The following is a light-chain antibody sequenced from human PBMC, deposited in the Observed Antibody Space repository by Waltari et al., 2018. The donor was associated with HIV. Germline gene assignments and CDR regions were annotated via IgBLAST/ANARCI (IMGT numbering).Light chain of an antibody. V-gene: IGKV3-11*01. CDR3: QQRSNWPGVFT. Sequence: EIVLTQSPATLSLSPGERATLSCRASQSVSSYLAWYQQKPGQAPRLLIYDASNRATGITLTISSLEPEDFAVYYCQQRSNWPGVFTFGPGTKVDIK. CDR2: DAS. CDR1: QSVSSY. J-gene: IGKJ3*01.